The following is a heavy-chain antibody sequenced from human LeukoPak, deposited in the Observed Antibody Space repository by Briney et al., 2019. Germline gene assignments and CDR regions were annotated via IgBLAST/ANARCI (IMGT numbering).Heavy chain of an antibody. CDR3: AKDAQRGFDYSNSLEY. V-gene: IGHV3-33*06. CDR1: GFTFSHYG. D-gene: IGHD4-11*01. Sequence: GGSLRLSCAASGFTFSHYGMHWVRQAPGEGLEWVAAIWSDGSNKFYADSVKGRFTISRDDSRDTMYLQMDSLTAEDTAVYYCAKDAQRGFDYSNSLEYWGQGTLVTVSS. J-gene: IGHJ4*02. CDR2: IWSDGSNK.